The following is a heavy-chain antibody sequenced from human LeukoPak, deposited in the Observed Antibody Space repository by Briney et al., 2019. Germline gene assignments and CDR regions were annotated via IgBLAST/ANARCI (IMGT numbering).Heavy chain of an antibody. Sequence: PGGSLRLSCATSGFTLSRNGMHWVRQAPGQGLEWVAFIRSDGSYEYYADSVKGRFTISRDTSRNTLFLQMNSLRAEDTAVYYCARDHGYYYDSSGSQAFDIWGQGTMVTVSS. CDR3: ARDHGYYYDSSGSQAFDI. CDR1: GFTLSRNG. V-gene: IGHV3-30*02. CDR2: IRSDGSYE. D-gene: IGHD3-22*01. J-gene: IGHJ3*02.